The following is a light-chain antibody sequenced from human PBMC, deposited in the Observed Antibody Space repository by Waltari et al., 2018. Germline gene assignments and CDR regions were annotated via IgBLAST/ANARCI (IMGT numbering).Light chain of an antibody. CDR1: DDDIGGYDY. CDR2: EVT. V-gene: IGLV2-8*01. J-gene: IGLJ2*01. Sequence: QSALTQPPSASGSPGQSVTISCTGTDDDIGGYDYVSWYQQHPGKAPKVLIYEVTKRPSGVPDRFSGSKSGNTASLTVSGLQAEDEADYYCSSYAGRNIVIFGGGTKLTVL. CDR3: SSYAGRNIVI.